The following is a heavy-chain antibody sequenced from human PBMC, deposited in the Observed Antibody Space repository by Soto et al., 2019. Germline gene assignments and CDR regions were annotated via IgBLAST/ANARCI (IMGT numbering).Heavy chain of an antibody. D-gene: IGHD2-8*01. V-gene: IGHV3-21*01. CDR2: ISSSSSYI. J-gene: IGHJ6*02. CDR3: ARAGIVLMVYAIVNGMDV. CDR1: GFTFSSYS. Sequence: PGGSLRLSCAASGFTFSSYSMNWVRQAPGKGLEWVSSISSSSSYIYYADSVKGRFTISRDNSKNTLYLQMNSLRAEDTAVYYCARAGIVLMVYAIVNGMDVWGQGTTVTVSS.